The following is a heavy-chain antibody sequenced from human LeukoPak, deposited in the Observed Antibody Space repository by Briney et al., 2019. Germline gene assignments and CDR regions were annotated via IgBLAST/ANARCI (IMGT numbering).Heavy chain of an antibody. D-gene: IGHD6-13*01. J-gene: IGHJ4*02. V-gene: IGHV3-30*18. CDR2: ISYDGSNT. Sequence: GRSLRLSCAASGFTFSSYGMHWVPQAPGKGLEWVAVISYDGSNTFYADSVKGRFTISRDNSKNTMYVQMNSLSAEDTAVYYCAKGGRQLVRFSFDYWGQGTLVTVSS. CDR3: AKGGRQLVRFSFDY. CDR1: GFTFSSYG.